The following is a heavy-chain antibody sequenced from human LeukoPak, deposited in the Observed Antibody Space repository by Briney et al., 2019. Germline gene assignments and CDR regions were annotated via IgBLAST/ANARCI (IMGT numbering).Heavy chain of an antibody. CDR2: ISSNGGST. V-gene: IGHV3-64*04. Sequence: GGSLRLSCSASGFTFSSYAMHWVRQAPGKGLEYVSAISSNGGSTYYADSVKGRFTISRDNSKNTLYLQMNSLRAEDTAVYYCARDGAYDFWSGYYWGAAFDIWGQGTMVTVSS. D-gene: IGHD3-3*01. CDR1: GFTFSSYA. J-gene: IGHJ3*02. CDR3: ARDGAYDFWSGYYWGAAFDI.